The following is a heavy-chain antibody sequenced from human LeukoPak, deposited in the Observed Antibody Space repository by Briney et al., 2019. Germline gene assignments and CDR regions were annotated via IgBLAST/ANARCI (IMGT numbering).Heavy chain of an antibody. J-gene: IGHJ5*02. CDR1: GGSFSGYY. CDR2: INHSGST. CDR3: ARGRGWFGELRIRWFDP. V-gene: IGHV4-34*01. Sequence: PSETLSLTCAVYGGSFSGYYWSWIRQPPGKGLEWIGEINHSGSTNYNPSLKSRVTISVDTSKNQFSLKLSSVTAADTAVYYCARGRGWFGELRIRWFDPWGQGTLVTVSS. D-gene: IGHD3-10*01.